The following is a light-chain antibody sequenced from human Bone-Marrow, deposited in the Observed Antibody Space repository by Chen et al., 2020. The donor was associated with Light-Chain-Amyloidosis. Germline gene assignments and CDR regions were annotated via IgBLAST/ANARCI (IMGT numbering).Light chain of an antibody. V-gene: IGLV2-23*02. CDR1: SNNVGGFNL. Sequence: SALTQPASVSGSPGQSTTISCTGASNNVGGFNLFSWYQQHPGKAPRLMFYEVNKRPSGVSNRFSAYKSGNAASLTISAHQAEDEADYYCCSYAGDSALVFGGGTKLTVL. CDR3: CSYAGDSALV. CDR2: EVN. J-gene: IGLJ2*01.